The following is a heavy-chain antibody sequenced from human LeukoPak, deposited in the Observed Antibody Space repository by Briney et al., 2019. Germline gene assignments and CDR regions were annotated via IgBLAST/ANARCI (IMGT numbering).Heavy chain of an antibody. CDR2: ISYDGSNK. Sequence: GGSLRLSCAASGFTFSSCGMHWVRQAPGKGLEWVAVISYDGSNKYYADSVKGRFTISRDNSKNTLYLQMNSLRAEDTAVYYCAKCRPTPSGYSSSYYYYYYGMDVWGQGTTVSVSS. J-gene: IGHJ6*02. D-gene: IGHD6-13*01. CDR3: AKCRPTPSGYSSSYYYYYYGMDV. CDR1: GFTFSSCG. V-gene: IGHV3-30*18.